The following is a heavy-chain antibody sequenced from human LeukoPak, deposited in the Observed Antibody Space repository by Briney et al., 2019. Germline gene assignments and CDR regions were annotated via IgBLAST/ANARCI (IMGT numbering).Heavy chain of an antibody. CDR2: INPNSGGT. CDR3: ARVWGIVGASDAFDI. V-gene: IGHV1-2*06. J-gene: IGHJ3*02. Sequence: ASVKVSSKASGYTFTCYDMHWARHAPGQGLEWMGRINPNSGGTNYAQKFQGRVTMTRDTSISTAYMELSRLRSDDTAVYYCARVWGIVGASDAFDIWGQGTMVTVSS. D-gene: IGHD1-26*01. CDR1: GYTFTCYD.